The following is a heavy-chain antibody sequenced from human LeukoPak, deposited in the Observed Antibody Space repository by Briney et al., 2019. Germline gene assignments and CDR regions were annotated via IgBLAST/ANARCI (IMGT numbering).Heavy chain of an antibody. CDR2: MNPNSGNT. Sequence: ASVKVSCKASRYTFTSYDINWVRQAPGQGLEWMGWMNPNSGNTGYAQRFQGRVTITRNTSISTAYMELSSLRSEDTAVYYCARRNYGDSRRWVDPWGQGTLVTVSS. CDR3: ARRNYGDSRRWVDP. CDR1: RYTFTSYD. D-gene: IGHD4-17*01. J-gene: IGHJ5*02. V-gene: IGHV1-8*01.